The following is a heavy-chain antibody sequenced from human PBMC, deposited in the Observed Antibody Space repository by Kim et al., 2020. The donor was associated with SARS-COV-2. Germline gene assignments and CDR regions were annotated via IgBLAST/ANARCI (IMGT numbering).Heavy chain of an antibody. CDR1: GYTFTSYA. CDR3: ARDERYYYDRLGLFDY. V-gene: IGHV7-4-1*02. Sequence: ASVKVSCKASGYTFTSYAMNWVRQAPGQGLEWMGWINTNTGNPTYAQGFTGRFVFSLDTSVSTAYLQISSLKAEDTAVYYCARDERYYYDRLGLFDYWGQGTLVTVSS. CDR2: INTNTGNP. D-gene: IGHD3-10*02. J-gene: IGHJ4*02.